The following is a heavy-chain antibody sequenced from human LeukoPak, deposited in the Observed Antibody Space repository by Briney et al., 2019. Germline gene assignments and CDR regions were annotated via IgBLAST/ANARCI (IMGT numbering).Heavy chain of an antibody. D-gene: IGHD3-10*01. CDR2: IKQDGSEK. Sequence: PGGSLRLSCAAYGFTFSSYWMIWVRQAPGKGLEWVANIKQDGSEKYYVDSVKGRFTISRDNAKNSVYLQMNSLRVEDTAVYYCARGLLWLFGGQGTLVTVSS. V-gene: IGHV3-7*01. J-gene: IGHJ4*02. CDR3: ARGLLWLF. CDR1: GFTFSSYW.